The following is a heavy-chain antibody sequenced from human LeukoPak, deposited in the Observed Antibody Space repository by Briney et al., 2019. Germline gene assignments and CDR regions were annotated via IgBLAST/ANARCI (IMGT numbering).Heavy chain of an antibody. Sequence: GGSLRLSCAASGFTFRSYGMHWVRQAPGKGLEWVAVIWYDGSNKYYADSVKGRFTISRDNSKNTLYLQMNSLRAEDTAVYYCARGQRWLPRRDWFDPWGQGTLVTVSS. CDR1: GFTFRSYG. CDR3: ARGQRWLPRRDWFDP. D-gene: IGHD5-24*01. CDR2: IWYDGSNK. J-gene: IGHJ5*02. V-gene: IGHV3-33*01.